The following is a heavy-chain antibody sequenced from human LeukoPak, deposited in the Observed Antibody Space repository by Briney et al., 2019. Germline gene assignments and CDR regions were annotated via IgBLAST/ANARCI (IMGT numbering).Heavy chain of an antibody. CDR3: ATTYYCGSGSYYKNMDV. V-gene: IGHV1-69*13. CDR1: GGTFSSYA. D-gene: IGHD3-10*01. J-gene: IGHJ6*02. CDR2: IIPIFGTA. Sequence: ASVKVSCKASGGTFSSYAISWVRQAPGQGLEWMGGIIPIFGTANYAQKFQGRVTITADESTSTAYMELSSLRSEDTAVYYCATTYYCGSGSYYKNMDVWGQGTTVTVSS.